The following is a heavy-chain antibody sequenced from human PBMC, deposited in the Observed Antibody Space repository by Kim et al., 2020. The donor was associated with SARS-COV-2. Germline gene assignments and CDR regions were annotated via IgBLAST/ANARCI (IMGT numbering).Heavy chain of an antibody. Sequence: KYYADSGRDRFTVSRDNSKNTAYLQMNSLRPEDMAVYYSTTLAAAGDAFDIWGQGTMVTVSS. V-gene: IGHV3-30*02. D-gene: IGHD6-13*01. CDR3: TTLAAAGDAFDI. CDR2: K. J-gene: IGHJ3*02.